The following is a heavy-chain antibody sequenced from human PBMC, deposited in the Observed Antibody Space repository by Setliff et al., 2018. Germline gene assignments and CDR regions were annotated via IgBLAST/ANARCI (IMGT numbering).Heavy chain of an antibody. V-gene: IGHV4-34*01. D-gene: IGHD6-19*01. CDR3: ARTSASIGRIGYSSGWRGWFDP. Sequence: PSETLSLTCTVFGASFSGYDYNWIRQSPGKGLEWLGEINHSGTTTYNPSLNSRVTISTDTSKNQFSLTLTSVTAADTAVYYCARTSASIGRIGYSSGWRGWFDPWGQGTLVTVSS. J-gene: IGHJ5*02. CDR2: INHSGTT. CDR1: GASFSGYD.